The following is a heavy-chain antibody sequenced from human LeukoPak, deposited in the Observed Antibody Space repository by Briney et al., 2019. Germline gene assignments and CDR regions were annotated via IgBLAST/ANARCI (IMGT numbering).Heavy chain of an antibody. CDR1: GFTFSSYE. V-gene: IGHV3-48*03. D-gene: IGHD6-19*01. CDR3: AREGIAVAGDFDY. J-gene: IGHJ4*02. Sequence: GGSLRLSCAASGFTFSSYEMNWVRQAPGKGLEWVSYISSSGSTIYYADSVKGRFTISRDNAKNSLYLQMNSLRAEDTAVYYCAREGIAVAGDFDYWGQGTLVTVSS. CDR2: ISSSGSTI.